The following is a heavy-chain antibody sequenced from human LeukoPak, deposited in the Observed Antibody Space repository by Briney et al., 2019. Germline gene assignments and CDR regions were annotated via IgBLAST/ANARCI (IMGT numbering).Heavy chain of an antibody. CDR2: IDWNSGAI. CDR3: ARDGGYHVNDY. J-gene: IGHJ4*02. D-gene: IGHD1-26*01. V-gene: IGHV3-9*01. Sequence: GGSLRLSCAASGFTFDDYGIHWVRQAPGKGLEWVSGIDWNSGAIGYADSVKGRFTISRDNAKNSLYLQMNSLRAEDTAVYYCARDGGYHVNDYWGQGTLVTVSS. CDR1: GFTFDDYG.